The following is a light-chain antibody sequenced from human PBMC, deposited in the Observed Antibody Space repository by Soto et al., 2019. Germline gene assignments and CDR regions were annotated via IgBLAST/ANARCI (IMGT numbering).Light chain of an antibody. CDR1: YSNIGKHY. CDR2: DNN. CDR3: GTWDGTLSAGV. V-gene: IGLV1-51*01. J-gene: IGLJ3*02. Sequence: VLTQPPSVSAAPGQKVTISCSGSYSNIGKHYVSWYQQLPGTAPKLLIYDNNERPTGIPERFSGSKSGTSATLGITGLQTGDEADYYCGTWDGTLSAGVFGGGTKVTVL.